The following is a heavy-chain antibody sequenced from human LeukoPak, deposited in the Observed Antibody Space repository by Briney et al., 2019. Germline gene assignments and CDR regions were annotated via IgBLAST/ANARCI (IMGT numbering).Heavy chain of an antibody. CDR3: ARDYQGFDH. Sequence: ASVKVSCKASAYTFTSYDMHWVRQAPGQGVEWMGIINPSGDYTSYTNYAQKFQGRVTMTRDMSTSTVYMELSSLRSGDTAVYYCARDYQGFDHWGQGTLVTVSS. J-gene: IGHJ4*02. V-gene: IGHV1-46*01. CDR1: AYTFTSYD. D-gene: IGHD2-2*01. CDR2: INPSGDYTSYT.